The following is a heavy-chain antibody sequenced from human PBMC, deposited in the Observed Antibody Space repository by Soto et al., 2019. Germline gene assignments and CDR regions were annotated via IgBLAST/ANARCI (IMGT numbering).Heavy chain of an antibody. CDR1: GDSMSGYY. Sequence: QVQLQESGPGLVKPSETLTLICNVSGDSMSGYYGSWVRQPAGQGLEWIGRVYSSGVANYNPSLASPLTMSIDTSKNQFSRGLRSVTAADTAVDFCSRLGSGSSLVYWGQGIPVTVSS. D-gene: IGHD6-6*01. CDR2: VYSSGVA. CDR3: SRLGSGSSLVY. V-gene: IGHV4-4*07. J-gene: IGHJ4*02.